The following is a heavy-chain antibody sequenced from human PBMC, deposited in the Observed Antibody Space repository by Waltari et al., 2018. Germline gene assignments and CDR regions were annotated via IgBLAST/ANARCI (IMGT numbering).Heavy chain of an antibody. CDR3: ARDKVARQWLVQVY. V-gene: IGHV1-2*02. D-gene: IGHD6-19*01. J-gene: IGHJ4*02. CDR1: GYTLTGYY. Sequence: QVQLVQSGAGVKKPGASVKVSCKDSGYTLTGYYMPWVREAPGEGLEWMGWINTKSGGTNYAQKFQGRVTMTRDTSISTAYMELSRLRSDDTAVYYCARDKVARQWLVQVYWGQGTLVTVSS. CDR2: INTKSGGT.